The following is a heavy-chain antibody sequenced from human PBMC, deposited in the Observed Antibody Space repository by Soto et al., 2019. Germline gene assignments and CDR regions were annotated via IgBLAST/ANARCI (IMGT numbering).Heavy chain of an antibody. V-gene: IGHV3-23*01. CDR2: IAGNGGIL. Sequence: PVGSLRLSCVAPGFTFSNYVMSWVRQAPGKGLECVAAIAGNGGILYYTDSVKGRFSISRDNSKNTLHLQMNSLRAEDTAVYYCARRQFFSFDSWGQGILVTVSS. CDR3: ARRQFFSFDS. D-gene: IGHD6-19*01. J-gene: IGHJ4*02. CDR1: GFTFSNYV.